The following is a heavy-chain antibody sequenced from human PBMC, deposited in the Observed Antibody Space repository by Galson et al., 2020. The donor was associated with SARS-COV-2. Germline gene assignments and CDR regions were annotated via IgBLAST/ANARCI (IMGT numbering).Heavy chain of an antibody. V-gene: IGHV3-23*01. CDR1: GFTFSSYA. D-gene: IGHD6-19*01. Sequence: GGSLRLSCAASGFTFSSYAMTWVRQVPGQGLEWVLGISVSGGYTYYADSLKGRFTISRDNSENTLYLQMDSLRADDTAVYYCATSSGWSDYWGQGTLVIVSS. CDR2: ISVSGGYT. J-gene: IGHJ4*02. CDR3: ATSSGWSDY.